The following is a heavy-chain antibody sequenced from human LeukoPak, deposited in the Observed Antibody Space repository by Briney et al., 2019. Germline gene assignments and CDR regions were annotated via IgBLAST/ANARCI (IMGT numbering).Heavy chain of an antibody. CDR1: GFTFSSYA. D-gene: IGHD3-22*01. Sequence: GGSLRLSCAASGFTFSSYAMHWVRQAPGKGLEWVAVISYDGSNKYYADSVKGRFTISRDNSKNTLYLQMNSLRAEDTAVYYCARDGITMIVVVNYFDYWGQGTLVTVSS. CDR3: ARDGITMIVVVNYFDY. J-gene: IGHJ4*02. V-gene: IGHV3-30-3*01. CDR2: ISYDGSNK.